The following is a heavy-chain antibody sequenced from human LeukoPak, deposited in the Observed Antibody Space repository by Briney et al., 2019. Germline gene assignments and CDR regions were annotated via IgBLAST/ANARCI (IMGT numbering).Heavy chain of an antibody. CDR3: AKDLAVAEDTSGY. D-gene: IGHD6-19*01. CDR1: GFTFSSYA. J-gene: IGHJ1*01. V-gene: IGHV3-23*01. Sequence: PGGSLRLSCAASGFTFSSYAMSWVRQAPGKGLEWVSAISGSGGSTYYAESGKGRFPISRDNSKHTLYPQMNSLRAEDTAVYYCAKDLAVAEDTSGYWGQGTLVTVSS. CDR2: ISGSGGST.